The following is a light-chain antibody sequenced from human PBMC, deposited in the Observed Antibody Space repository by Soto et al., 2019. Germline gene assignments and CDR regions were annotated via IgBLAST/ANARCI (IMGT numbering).Light chain of an antibody. Sequence: DIQVTQSPSTLSASVGDRVTFTCRTSQSISSWLAWYQQKPGRAPKLLIYDASTLESGVPSRFSGSGSGTEFTLTISRLQPDDFATYYCQQYNTYPWTFGQGTKVEIK. CDR2: DAS. CDR1: QSISSW. CDR3: QQYNTYPWT. J-gene: IGKJ1*01. V-gene: IGKV1-5*01.